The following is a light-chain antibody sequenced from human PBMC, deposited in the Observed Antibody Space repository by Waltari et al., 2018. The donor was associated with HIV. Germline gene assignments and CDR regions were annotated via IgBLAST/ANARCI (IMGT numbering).Light chain of an antibody. CDR2: DVS. CDR1: SRADGGCNH. J-gene: IGLJ1*01. CDR3: SSDTSTYV. Sequence: HSALTQPASVSPPPGPSITLSFYVHSRADGGCNHVSWYQQHPGKAPKRIIYDVSNRPAGVSNRFAGSKSGNTASLTISELQAEDEADYYCSSDTSTYVFGTGTKVTVL. V-gene: IGLV2-14*01.